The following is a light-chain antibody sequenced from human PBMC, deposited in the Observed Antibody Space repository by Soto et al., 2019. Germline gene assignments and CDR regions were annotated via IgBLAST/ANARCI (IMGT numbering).Light chain of an antibody. J-gene: IGLJ2*01. V-gene: IGLV4-69*01. Sequence: QPVLTQSPSASASLGASVKLTCTLSSGHSSYAIAWHQQQPEKGPRYLMKLNSDGSHSKGDGIPDRFSGFSSGAERYLTISSLQSEDEAYYYCQTWGTYVVFGGGTKLTVL. CDR2: LNSDGSH. CDR1: SGHSSYA. CDR3: QTWGTYVV.